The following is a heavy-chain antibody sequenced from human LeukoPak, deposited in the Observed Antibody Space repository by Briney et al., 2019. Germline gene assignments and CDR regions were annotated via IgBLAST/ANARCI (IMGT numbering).Heavy chain of an antibody. D-gene: IGHD5-12*01. J-gene: IGHJ4*02. V-gene: IGHV3-48*01. CDR3: ARTYERELDY. Sequence: PGGSLRLSCAASGSTFSSYHMNWVRQAPGKGLEWVSYISIISSTIYYADSVKGRFTISRDDAKNSVYLQMNSLRAEDTAVYYCARTYERELDYWGQGTLVTVSS. CDR2: ISIISSTI. CDR1: GSTFSSYH.